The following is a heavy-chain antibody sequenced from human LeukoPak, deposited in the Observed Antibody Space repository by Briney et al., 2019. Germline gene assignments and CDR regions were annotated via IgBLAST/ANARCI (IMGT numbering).Heavy chain of an antibody. J-gene: IGHJ4*02. Sequence: GASVKVSCKASGYTFTGYYMHWVRQAPGQGLELMGWINPNSGGTNYAQKFQGRVTMTRDTSISTAYMELSRLRSDDTAVYYCARGNLRITMIVVRHRYFDYWGQGTLVTVSS. D-gene: IGHD3-22*01. CDR1: GYTFTGYY. V-gene: IGHV1-2*02. CDR3: ARGNLRITMIVVRHRYFDY. CDR2: INPNSGGT.